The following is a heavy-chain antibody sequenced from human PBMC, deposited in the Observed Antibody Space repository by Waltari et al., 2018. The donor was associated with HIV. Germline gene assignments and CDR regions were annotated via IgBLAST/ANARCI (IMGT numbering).Heavy chain of an antibody. Sequence: EVHLVQSGPDERKPGSTLKISCRVSGYTFTDCYIHWVHGAPGRGLEWMGRIDPEDGETVYAEKFQDRLTITADTSADTVYMELTSLRSDDTAVYYCASLAAAVYFDAWGQGTLLTVSS. CDR3: ASLAAAVYFDA. J-gene: IGHJ4*02. CDR1: GYTFTDCY. CDR2: IDPEDGET. V-gene: IGHV1-69-2*01. D-gene: IGHD6-13*01.